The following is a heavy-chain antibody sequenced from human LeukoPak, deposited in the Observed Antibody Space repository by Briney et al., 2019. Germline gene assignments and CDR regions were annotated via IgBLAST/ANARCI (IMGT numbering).Heavy chain of an antibody. D-gene: IGHD3-9*01. J-gene: IGHJ4*02. CDR1: GYTFTGYY. CDR2: INPNSGGT. CDR3: ARPYYDILTGYPDEHFDY. Sequence: EASVKVSCKASGYTFTGYYMRWVRQAPGQGLEWMGWINPNSGGTNYAQKFQGRVTMTRDTSISTAYMELSRLRSDDTAVYYCARPYYDILTGYPDEHFDYWSQGTLVTVSS. V-gene: IGHV1-2*02.